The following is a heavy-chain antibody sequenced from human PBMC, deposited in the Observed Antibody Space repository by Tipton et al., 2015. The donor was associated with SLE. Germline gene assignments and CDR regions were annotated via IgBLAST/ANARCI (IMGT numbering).Heavy chain of an antibody. CDR3: ARLYSDYEDYYGMDV. CDR1: GGSISGYY. D-gene: IGHD5-12*01. V-gene: IGHV4-4*09. CDR2: IYSSGST. Sequence: PGLVKPSETLSLTCTVSGGSISGYYWSWIRLPPGKGLEWIGYIYSSGSTDYNPSLNNRVTLSVDTSKHQFSLKLSSVTAADTAVYYCARLYSDYEDYYGMDVWGQGTTVTVSS. J-gene: IGHJ6*02.